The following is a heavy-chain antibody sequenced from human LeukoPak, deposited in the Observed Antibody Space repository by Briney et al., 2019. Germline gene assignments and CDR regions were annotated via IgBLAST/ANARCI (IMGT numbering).Heavy chain of an antibody. CDR3: ARVGGMTTVNNAAFDI. CDR2: MYHYGGT. V-gene: IGHV4-59*01. D-gene: IGHD4-11*01. CDR1: GGSINSDY. J-gene: IGHJ3*02. Sequence: PSEILSLTCSVSGGSINSDYWNWIRQPPGKGLEWIGYMYHYGGTNYNPSLKSRVTISIDKPKKQFSLKQISVTAADTAIYYCARVGGMTTVNNAAFDIWGQGTMVTVSS.